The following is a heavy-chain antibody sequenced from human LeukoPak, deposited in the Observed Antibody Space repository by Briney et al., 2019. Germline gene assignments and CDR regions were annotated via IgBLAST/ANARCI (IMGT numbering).Heavy chain of an antibody. CDR1: GXSFSGYY. CDR2: INHSGGT. V-gene: IGHV4-34*01. D-gene: IGHD3-10*01. J-gene: IGHJ4*02. Sequence: SETLSLTCAVYGXSFSGYYWSWIRQSPGKGLECIGEINHSGGTNYNPFLKSRVIISLDTSKNQFSLKLTSVTAADTAVYYCARGREWHYFGSGSFDYWGQGALVTVSS. CDR3: ARGREWHYFGSGSFDY.